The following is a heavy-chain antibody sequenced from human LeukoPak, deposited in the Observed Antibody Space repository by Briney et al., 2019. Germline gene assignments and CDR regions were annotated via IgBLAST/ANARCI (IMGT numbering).Heavy chain of an antibody. J-gene: IGHJ4*02. D-gene: IGHD3-22*01. CDR2: INHSGST. Sequence: SETLSLTCAVYGGSFSGYYWSWIRQPPGKGLEWIGEINHSGSTNYNPSLKSRVTISVDTSKNQFSLKLSSVTAADTAVYYCARSNSGPLYYYDSSGYFDYWGQGTLVTVSS. CDR1: GGSFSGYY. CDR3: ARSNSGPLYYYDSSGYFDY. V-gene: IGHV4-34*01.